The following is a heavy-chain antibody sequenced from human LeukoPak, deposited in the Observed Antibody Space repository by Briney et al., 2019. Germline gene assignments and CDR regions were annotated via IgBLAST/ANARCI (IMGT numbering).Heavy chain of an antibody. CDR3: ARSSSSGGQFDY. Sequence: SVKVSCKASGGTFSSYAISWVRQAPGQGLEWMGGIIPILGTANYAQKFQGRVTITADESTSTAYMELSSLRSEDTAVYYCARSSSSGGQFDYWGQGTLVTVSS. J-gene: IGHJ4*02. CDR1: GGTFSSYA. D-gene: IGHD6-6*01. V-gene: IGHV1-69*01. CDR2: IIPILGTA.